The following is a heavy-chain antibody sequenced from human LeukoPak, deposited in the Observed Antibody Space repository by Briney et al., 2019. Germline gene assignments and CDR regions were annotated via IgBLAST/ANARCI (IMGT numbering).Heavy chain of an antibody. D-gene: IGHD6-13*01. V-gene: IGHV3-66*01. CDR2: IYIGGGT. Sequence: PGGSLRLSCTASGFTVSSNFMTWVRQAPGKGLEWVSLIYIGGGTYYADSVKGRFTISRDNSKNTLYLQMNSLRAEDTAIYYCARDEGSSWGQGTLVTVSS. J-gene: IGHJ4*02. CDR1: GFTVSSNF. CDR3: ARDEGSS.